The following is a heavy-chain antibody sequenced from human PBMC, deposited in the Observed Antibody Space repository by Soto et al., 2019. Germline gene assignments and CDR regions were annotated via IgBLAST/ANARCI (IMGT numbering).Heavy chain of an antibody. CDR2: ISGSGGST. V-gene: IGHV3-23*01. CDR3: AKDGTPVVSGYFDWLLDGWYFDL. J-gene: IGHJ2*01. D-gene: IGHD3-9*01. Sequence: PGGSLRLSCAASGFTFSTYAMSWVRQAPGKGLEWVSGISGSGGSTYYADSVKGRFTISRDNSKNTLYLQMNSLRAEDTAVYYWAKDGTPVVSGYFDWLLDGWYFDLWGRGTLVNVSS. CDR1: GFTFSTYA.